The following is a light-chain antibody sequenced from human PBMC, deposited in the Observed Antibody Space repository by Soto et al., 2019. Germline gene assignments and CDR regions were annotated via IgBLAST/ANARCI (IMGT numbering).Light chain of an antibody. Sequence: QSVLTQPTSVSEAPRQRVTISCSGSSSNIGNNAVNWYQQLPGKAPKLLIYYDDLLPSGVSDRFSGSKSGTSASLAISGLQSEDEADYYCAAWDDSLNGVVFGGVTQLTVL. CDR2: YDD. J-gene: IGLJ2*01. V-gene: IGLV1-36*01. CDR3: AAWDDSLNGVV. CDR1: SSNIGNNA.